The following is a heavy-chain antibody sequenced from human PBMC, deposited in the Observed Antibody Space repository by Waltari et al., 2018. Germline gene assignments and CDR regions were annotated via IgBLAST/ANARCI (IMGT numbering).Heavy chain of an antibody. CDR2: ISSSSSYI. V-gene: IGHV3-21*01. CDR3: ARAHRVGASFDY. D-gene: IGHD1-26*01. CDR1: GFTISSYS. Sequence: EVQLVESGGGLVKPGGSLRLSCAASGFTISSYSMNWVRQAPGKGLEWVSSISSSSSYIYYADSVKGRFTISRDNAKNSLYLQMNSLRAEDTAVYYCARAHRVGASFDYWGQGTLVTVSS. J-gene: IGHJ4*02.